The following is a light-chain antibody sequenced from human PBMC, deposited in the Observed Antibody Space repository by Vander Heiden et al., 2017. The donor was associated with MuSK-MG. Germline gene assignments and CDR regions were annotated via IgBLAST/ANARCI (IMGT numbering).Light chain of an antibody. CDR2: DVS. Sequence: QSALTHPASVSGSPGQSITISCTGTSSDVGGYNYVSWYQQHPGKAPKLMINDVSDRPSGVSNRFSGSKSGNTASLTISGLQAEDEADYYCSSYTSSSTLVFGTGTTVTVL. CDR3: SSYTSSSTLV. J-gene: IGLJ1*01. V-gene: IGLV2-14*01. CDR1: SSDVGGYNY.